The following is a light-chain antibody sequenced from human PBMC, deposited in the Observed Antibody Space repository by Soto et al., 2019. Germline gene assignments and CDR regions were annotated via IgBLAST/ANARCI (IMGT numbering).Light chain of an antibody. V-gene: IGKV1-39*01. J-gene: IGKJ5*01. CDR1: QGISTY. CDR2: AAS. CDR3: QQFNNYPPIT. Sequence: DIQMTQSPSSLSESAGDRVTITCRASQGISTYLNWYQQKPGKAPKLLIYAASSLQSGVPSRFSGSGSETDFTLTISSLQPEDFATYYCQQFNNYPPITFGQGTRLEI.